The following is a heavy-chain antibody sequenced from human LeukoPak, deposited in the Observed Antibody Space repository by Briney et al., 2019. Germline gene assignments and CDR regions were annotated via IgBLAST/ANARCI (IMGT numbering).Heavy chain of an antibody. D-gene: IGHD6-19*01. CDR3: ARDLTAVAGGV. J-gene: IGHJ4*02. CDR2: ISSSSSYT. V-gene: IGHV3-21*01. CDR1: GFTFSSYG. Sequence: KPGGSLRLSCAASGFTFSSYGMSWVRQAPGKGLEWVSSISSSSSYTYYADSVKGRFTISRDNAKNSLYLQMNSLRAEDTAVYYCARDLTAVAGGVWGQGTLVTVSS.